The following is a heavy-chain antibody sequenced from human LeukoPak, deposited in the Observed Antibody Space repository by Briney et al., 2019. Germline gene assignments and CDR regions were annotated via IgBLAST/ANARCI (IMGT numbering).Heavy chain of an antibody. J-gene: IGHJ5*02. Sequence: SETLSPTCTFSGGSISSYSWSWIRQPAGKGLEWIGRIYTSGSTNYNPSLKSRVTMSVDTSKNQFSLKLSSVTAADTAVYYCARDRVGSGSYFNPAGAWFDPWGQGTLVTVSS. CDR1: GGSISSYS. V-gene: IGHV4-4*07. D-gene: IGHD3-10*01. CDR2: IYTSGST. CDR3: ARDRVGSGSYFNPAGAWFDP.